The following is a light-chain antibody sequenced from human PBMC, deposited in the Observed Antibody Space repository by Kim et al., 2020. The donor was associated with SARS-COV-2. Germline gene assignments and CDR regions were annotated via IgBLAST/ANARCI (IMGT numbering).Light chain of an antibody. J-gene: IGKJ2*01. Sequence: ASPQERATPNCRARQRISSNLAGYQQKPGQAPRLRIYGAYTRATGIPARFRGSGSGTEFTLTISSLRSEDCALYYCQQYNNWPYTLGQGTK. CDR1: QRISSN. CDR2: GAY. CDR3: QQYNNWPYT. V-gene: IGKV3-15*01.